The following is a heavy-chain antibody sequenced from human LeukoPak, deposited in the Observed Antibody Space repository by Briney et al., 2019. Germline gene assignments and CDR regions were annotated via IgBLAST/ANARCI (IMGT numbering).Heavy chain of an antibody. D-gene: IGHD2-8*01. CDR3: AKGVGSPFPLDY. J-gene: IGHJ4*02. CDR1: GFTVSSNY. Sequence: GGSLRLSCAASGFTVSSNYMSWVRQAPGKGLEWVSVIYSGGSTYYADSVKGRFTISRDNSKNSLYLQMNSLRAEDTALYYCAKGVGSPFPLDYWGQGTLVTVSS. CDR2: IYSGGST. V-gene: IGHV3-53*05.